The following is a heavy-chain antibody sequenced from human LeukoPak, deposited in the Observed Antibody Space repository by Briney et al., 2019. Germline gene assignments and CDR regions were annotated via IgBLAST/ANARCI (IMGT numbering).Heavy chain of an antibody. CDR1: GFAFSNYC. CDR3: ASGGGLDV. V-gene: IGHV3-74*01. CDR2: INTDGTIT. Sequence: PGGTLRLSCAASGFAFSNYCMHWVRQAPGKGLVWISRINTDGTITSYADSVKGRFTISRDNAKNTLYLQMSNLRAEDTAVYFCASGGGLDVWGQGATVTVSS. D-gene: IGHD3-10*01. J-gene: IGHJ6*02.